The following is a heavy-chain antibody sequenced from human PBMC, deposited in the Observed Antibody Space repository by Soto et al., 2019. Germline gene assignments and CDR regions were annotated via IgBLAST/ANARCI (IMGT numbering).Heavy chain of an antibody. CDR2: TIPIFGTA. V-gene: IGHV1-69*06. CDR1: GGTFSSYA. J-gene: IGHJ5*02. Sequence: QVQLVQSGAEVKKPGSSVKVSCKASGGTFSSYAISWVRQAPGQGLEWMGGTIPIFGTANYAQKFQGRVTITADKSTIPAEMELGRLRSEDTAVYYCARDQPLGYCSSTSCSTRFDPWGQGALVTVSS. CDR3: ARDQPLGYCSSTSCSTRFDP. D-gene: IGHD2-2*01.